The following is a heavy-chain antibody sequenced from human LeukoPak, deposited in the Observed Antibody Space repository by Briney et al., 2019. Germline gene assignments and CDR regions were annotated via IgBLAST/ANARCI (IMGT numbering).Heavy chain of an antibody. J-gene: IGHJ4*02. CDR3: ARTRKDTAMVRFDY. CDR2: IYYSGST. CDR1: GGSFSGYY. D-gene: IGHD5-18*01. Sequence: SETLSLTCAVYGGSFSGYYWSWIRQPPGKGLEWIGSIYYSGSTYYNPSLKSRVTISVDTSKNQFSLKLSSVTAADTAVYYCARTRKDTAMVRFDYWGQGTLVTVSS. V-gene: IGHV4-34*01.